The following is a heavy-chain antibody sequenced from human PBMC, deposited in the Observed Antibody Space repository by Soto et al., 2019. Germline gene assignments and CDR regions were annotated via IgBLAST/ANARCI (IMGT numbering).Heavy chain of an antibody. CDR2: IYYSGST. CDR3: ARGVMGSSGYYFDY. J-gene: IGHJ4*02. V-gene: IGHV4-59*01. D-gene: IGHD3-22*01. Sequence: PSETLSLTCTVSGGSISSYYWSWIRQPPGKGLEWIGYIYYSGSTNYNPSLKSRVTISVDTSKNQFSLKLSSVTAADTAVYYCARGVMGSSGYYFDYWGQGTLVTVSS. CDR1: GGSISSYY.